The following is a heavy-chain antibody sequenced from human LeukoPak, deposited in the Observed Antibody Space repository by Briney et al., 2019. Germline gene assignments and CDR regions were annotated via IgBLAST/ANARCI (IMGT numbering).Heavy chain of an antibody. J-gene: IGHJ4*02. CDR1: GGSISSYY. CDR3: ARLRPNPRIAAAAKWGY. CDR2: IYTSGST. Sequence: PSETLSLTCTVSGGSISSYYWSWIRQPAGKGLEWIGRIYTSGSTNYNPSLKSRVTISVDTSKNQFSLKLSSVTAADTAVYYCARLRPNPRIAAAAKWGYWGQGTLVTVSS. V-gene: IGHV4-4*07. D-gene: IGHD6-13*01.